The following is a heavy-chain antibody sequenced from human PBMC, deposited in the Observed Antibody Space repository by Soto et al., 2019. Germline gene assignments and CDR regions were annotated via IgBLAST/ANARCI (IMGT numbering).Heavy chain of an antibody. Sequence: QVPLVQSGAEVKKPGASVKVSCKASGYTFTSYDINWVRQATGQGLEWMGWMNPNSGNTGYAQKFQGRVTMTRNTSISTAYMELSSLRSEDTAVYYCARGALEDPRDSTRDCSGGSCYLVSSRLGYWGQGTLVTVSS. CDR1: GYTFTSYD. D-gene: IGHD2-15*01. CDR3: ARGALEDPRDSTRDCSGGSCYLVSSRLGY. CDR2: MNPNSGNT. V-gene: IGHV1-8*01. J-gene: IGHJ4*02.